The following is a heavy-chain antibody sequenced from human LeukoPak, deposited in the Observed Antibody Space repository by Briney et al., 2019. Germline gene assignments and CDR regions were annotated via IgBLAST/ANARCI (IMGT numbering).Heavy chain of an antibody. CDR2: IKKDGSEK. CDR1: GFCFSTYW. CDR3: ARVGSTCDH. D-gene: IGHD2-15*01. Sequence: PGGSLRLSCAASGFCFSTYWMSWVRQAPGKGLEWVANIKKDGSEKYYVDSVKGRFTISRDNAKSSLYLQMNSLTAEDTAVYYCARVGSTCDHWGEGTLVTVSS. V-gene: IGHV3-7*05. J-gene: IGHJ4*02.